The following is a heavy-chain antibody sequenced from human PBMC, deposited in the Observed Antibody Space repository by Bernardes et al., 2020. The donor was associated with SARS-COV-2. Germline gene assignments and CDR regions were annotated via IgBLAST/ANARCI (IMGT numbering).Heavy chain of an antibody. CDR2: ISGSGGST. CDR1: GFTFSSYA. J-gene: IGHJ5*02. V-gene: IGHV3-23*01. D-gene: IGHD3-22*01. CDR3: AKDRENTMIVRLFDP. Sequence: GGSLRLSCAASGFTFSSYAMSWVRQAPGKGLEWVSAISGSGGSTYYADSVKGRFTISRDNSKNTLYLQMNSLRAEDTAVYYCAKDRENTMIVRLFDPWGQGTLVTVSS.